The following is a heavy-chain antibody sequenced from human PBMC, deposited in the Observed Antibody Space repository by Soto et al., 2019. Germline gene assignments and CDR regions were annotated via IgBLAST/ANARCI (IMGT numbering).Heavy chain of an antibody. J-gene: IGHJ6*02. D-gene: IGHD2-21*02. Sequence: QVQLVESGGGVVQPGRSLRLSCAASGFTFSSYGMHWVRQAPGKGLEWVAVISYDGSNKYYADSVKGRFTISRDNSKNPLYLQINSLRAEYTAVYYCAKILQLGDSAYYYYGMDVWGQGTTVTVSS. CDR3: AKILQLGDSAYYYYGMDV. CDR2: ISYDGSNK. CDR1: GFTFSSYG. V-gene: IGHV3-30*18.